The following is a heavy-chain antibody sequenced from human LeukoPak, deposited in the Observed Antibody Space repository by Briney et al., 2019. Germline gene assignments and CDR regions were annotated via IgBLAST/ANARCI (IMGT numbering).Heavy chain of an antibody. CDR3: ARLGYCSGGSCAFDY. J-gene: IGHJ4*02. CDR1: GGSISSGGYS. Sequence: SETLSLTCAVSGGSISSGGYSWRWIRQPPGKGLEWIGYIYYSGSTYYNPSLKSRVTISVDTSKNQFSLKLSSVTAADTAVYYCARLGYCSGGSCAFDYWGQGTLVTVSS. CDR2: IYYSGST. D-gene: IGHD2-15*01. V-gene: IGHV4-30-4*07.